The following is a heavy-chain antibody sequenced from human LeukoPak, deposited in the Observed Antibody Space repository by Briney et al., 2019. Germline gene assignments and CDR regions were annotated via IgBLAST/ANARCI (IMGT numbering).Heavy chain of an antibody. Sequence: GGSLRLSCAASGFTFSSYWMSWVRQAPGKGLEWVANIKQDGSEKYYVDSVKGRFTISRDNAKNSLYLQMNSLRAEDTAVYYCARDPYSSGWPSYYYYGMDVWGQGATVTVSS. CDR3: ARDPYSSGWPSYYYYGMDV. V-gene: IGHV3-7*01. CDR2: IKQDGSEK. J-gene: IGHJ6*02. D-gene: IGHD6-19*01. CDR1: GFTFSSYW.